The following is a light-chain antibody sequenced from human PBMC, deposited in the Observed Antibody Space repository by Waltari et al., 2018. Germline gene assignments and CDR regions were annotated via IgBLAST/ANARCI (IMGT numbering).Light chain of an antibody. CDR3: QQSQTTLFT. V-gene: IGKV1-39*01. J-gene: IGKJ3*01. CDR1: QSIDIG. CDR2: AAS. Sequence: TQLTQSPSSLSASTGDRSPFTCRANQSIDIGLHWYQQKSRRAPNLLIYAASTLLRGVPSRFSGGGSGTEFTLTINGLQPEDFATYFCQQSQTTLFTFGPGTTVDVK.